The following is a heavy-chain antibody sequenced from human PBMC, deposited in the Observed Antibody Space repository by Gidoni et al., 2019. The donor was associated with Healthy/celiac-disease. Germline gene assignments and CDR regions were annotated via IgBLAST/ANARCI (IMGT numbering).Heavy chain of an antibody. V-gene: IGHV3-33*01. D-gene: IGHD6-6*01. Sequence: QVQLVESGGGVVQPGRSLRLSSAASGFTFSSYGMNWFRQAPGKRLEWVAVIWYDGSNKYYADTVKGRFTISRDNSKNTRYLQMNSLRAEDTAVYYCARAIAARLYYGMDVWGQGTTVTVSS. J-gene: IGHJ6*02. CDR2: IWYDGSNK. CDR1: GFTFSSYG. CDR3: ARAIAARLYYGMDV.